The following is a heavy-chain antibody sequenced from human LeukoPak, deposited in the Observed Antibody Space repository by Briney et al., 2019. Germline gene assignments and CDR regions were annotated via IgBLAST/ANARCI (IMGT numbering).Heavy chain of an antibody. CDR3: ARWATADNLLDY. CDR2: INPSGGST. D-gene: IGHD1-20*01. CDR1: GYTFTNYY. Sequence: RASVKVSCKASGYTFTNYYMHWVRQAPGQGLEWMGIINPSGGSTSYTQKFQGRVTMTRDTSTSTVYMELSSLRSEDTAVYYCARWATADNLLDYWGQGTLVTVSS. V-gene: IGHV1-46*01. J-gene: IGHJ4*02.